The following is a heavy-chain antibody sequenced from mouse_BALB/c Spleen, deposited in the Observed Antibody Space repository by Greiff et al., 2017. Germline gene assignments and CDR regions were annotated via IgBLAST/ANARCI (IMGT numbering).Heavy chain of an antibody. CDR3: ARDRGSRRAMDD. J-gene: IGHJ4*01. CDR2: IRNKANGYTT. CDR1: GFTFTDYY. V-gene: IGHV7-3*02. Sequence: EVMLVESGGGLVQPGGSLRLSCATSGFTFTDYYMSWVRQPPGKALEWLGFIRNKANGYTTEYSASVKGRFTISRDNSQSILYLQMNTLRAEDSATYYCARDRGSRRAMDDWGQGTSVTVSS. D-gene: IGHD1-1*01.